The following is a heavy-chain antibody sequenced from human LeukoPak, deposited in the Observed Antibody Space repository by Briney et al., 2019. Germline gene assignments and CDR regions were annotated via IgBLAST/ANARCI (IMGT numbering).Heavy chain of an antibody. CDR2: IYYSGST. D-gene: IGHD6-13*01. Sequence: SQTLSLTCTVSGGSISSGGYYWSWIRQHPGKGLEWIGYIYYSGSTYYNPSPKSRVTISVDTSKNQFSLKLSSVTAADTAVYYCARDLRDTAAGTFGDYYYYMDVWGKGTTVTVSS. CDR1: GGSISSGGYY. CDR3: ARDLRDTAAGTFGDYYYYMDV. J-gene: IGHJ6*03. V-gene: IGHV4-31*03.